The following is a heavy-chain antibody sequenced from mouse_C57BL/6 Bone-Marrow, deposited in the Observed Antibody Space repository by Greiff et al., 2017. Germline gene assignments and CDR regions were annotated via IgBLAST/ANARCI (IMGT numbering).Heavy chain of an antibody. D-gene: IGHD2-5*01. J-gene: IGHJ4*01. CDR2: INPGSGGT. CDR1: GYAFTNYL. V-gene: IGHV1-54*01. Sequence: VKLQQSGAELVRPGTSVKVSCKASGYAFTNYLIEWVKQRPGQGLEWIGVINPGSGGTNYNEKFKGKATLTADKSSSTAYMQLSSLTSEDSAVYFCATSYYSNYVGARDYWGQGTSVTVSS. CDR3: ATSYYSNYVGARDY.